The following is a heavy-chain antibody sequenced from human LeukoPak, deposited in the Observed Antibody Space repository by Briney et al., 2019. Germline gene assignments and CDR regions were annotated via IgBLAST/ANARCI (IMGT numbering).Heavy chain of an antibody. V-gene: IGHV3-21*04. D-gene: IGHD1-26*01. CDR3: ARGGSYLSAFDI. Sequence: GGSLRLSCAASGFTFSVYSMNWVRQAPGKGLEWVSSITTSSSDMYYADSVKGRFTISRDNSKNTLYLQMNSLRAEDTAVYYCARGGSYLSAFDIWGQGTMVTVSS. CDR2: ITTSSSDM. CDR1: GFTFSVYS. J-gene: IGHJ3*02.